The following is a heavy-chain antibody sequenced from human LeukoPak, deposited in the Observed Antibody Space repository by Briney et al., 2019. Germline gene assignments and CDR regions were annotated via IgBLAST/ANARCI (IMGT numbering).Heavy chain of an antibody. J-gene: IGHJ4*02. D-gene: IGHD3-9*01. Sequence: GASVTVSCTASGYTFTIYGISWVRQAPGQGLGRMGWISAYNGNTNYAQKLQGRVTMTTDTSTSTAYMELRSLRSDDTAVYYCARGLGRRSIDFDWLLTPFDYWGQGTLVTVSS. V-gene: IGHV1-18*01. CDR2: ISAYNGNT. CDR1: GYTFTIYG. CDR3: ARGLGRRSIDFDWLLTPFDY.